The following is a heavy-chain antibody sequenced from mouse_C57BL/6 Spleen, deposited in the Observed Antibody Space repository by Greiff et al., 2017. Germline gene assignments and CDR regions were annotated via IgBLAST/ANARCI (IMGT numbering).Heavy chain of an antibody. D-gene: IGHD1-1*02. V-gene: IGHV1-72*01. CDR3: AREGALWSYAMDY. Sequence: QVQLQQPGAELVKPGASVKLSCKASGYTFTSYWMHWVKQRPGRGLERIGRIDPNSGGTKYNEKFKSKATLTVDKPSSTVYMQLSSLTSEDSAVYYCAREGALWSYAMDYWGQGTSVTVSS. CDR2: IDPNSGGT. CDR1: GYTFTSYW. J-gene: IGHJ4*01.